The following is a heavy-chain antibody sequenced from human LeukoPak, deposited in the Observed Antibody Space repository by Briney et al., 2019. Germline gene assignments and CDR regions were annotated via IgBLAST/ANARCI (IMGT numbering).Heavy chain of an antibody. D-gene: IGHD6-13*01. J-gene: IGHJ5*02. CDR2: ISSSGSTI. V-gene: IGHV3-48*03. Sequence: GGSLRLSCAASGFTFSSYEMNWVRRAPGKGLEWVSYISSSGSTIYYADSVKGRFTISRDNAKNSLYLQMNSLRAEDTAVYYCARQPRSSSWYVPHWFDPWGQGTLVTVSS. CDR3: ARQPRSSSWYVPHWFDP. CDR1: GFTFSSYE.